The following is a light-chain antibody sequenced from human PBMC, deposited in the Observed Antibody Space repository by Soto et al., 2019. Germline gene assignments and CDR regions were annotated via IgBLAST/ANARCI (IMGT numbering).Light chain of an antibody. V-gene: IGKV3-20*01. CDR2: GAS. CDR1: QSLITRY. CDR3: QQYGTSTT. Sequence: IALTQSPGTLSLFPGERATLSCRASQSLITRYLAWYQQKPGQALRLLIYGASSRATGIPDRFSSSGSWTHFTRTISRQESEDYAVYSCQQYGTSTTFGQGTRLEI. J-gene: IGKJ5*01.